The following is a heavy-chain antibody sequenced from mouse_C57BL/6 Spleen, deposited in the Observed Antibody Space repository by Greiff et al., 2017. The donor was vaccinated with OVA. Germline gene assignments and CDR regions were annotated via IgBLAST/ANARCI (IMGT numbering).Heavy chain of an antibody. CDR3: ARVPYDYDGYYAMDY. V-gene: IGHV5-16*01. CDR2: INYDGSST. Sequence: EVHLVESEGGLVQPGSSMKLSCTASGFTFSDYYMAWVRQVPEKGLEWVANINYDGSSTYYLDSLKSRFIISRDNAKNILYLQMSSLKSEDTATYYCARVPYDYDGYYAMDYWGQGTSVTVSS. J-gene: IGHJ4*01. CDR1: GFTFSDYY. D-gene: IGHD2-4*01.